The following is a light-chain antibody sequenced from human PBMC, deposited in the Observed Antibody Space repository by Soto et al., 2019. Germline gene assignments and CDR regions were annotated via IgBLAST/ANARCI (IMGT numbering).Light chain of an antibody. Sequence: DVVLTQTPLSSPVTLGQPAAISCRSSQNLVHSDGNTSLSWVQQRPGQPPRLLIYQISNRFSGVPDRFSGSGAGTDFTLTISRVEAEDVGIYSCVQFSHFPRTFGQGTKVEIK. CDR2: QIS. J-gene: IGKJ1*01. CDR3: VQFSHFPRT. CDR1: QNLVHSDGNTS. V-gene: IGKV2-24*01.